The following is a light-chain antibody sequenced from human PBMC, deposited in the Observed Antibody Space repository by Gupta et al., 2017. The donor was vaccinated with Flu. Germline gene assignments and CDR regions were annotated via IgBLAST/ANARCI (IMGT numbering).Light chain of an antibody. CDR2: DAS. J-gene: IGKJ2*01. V-gene: IGKV3-11*01. CDR1: QSVGNY. CDR3: QQHSDLPMYT. Sequence: EIVLTQSPVTLSLSPGERAVLSCRASQSVGNYLAWYQQRPGQAPRLLMIDASKRAAGIPARFIGSGCGTDFTLTITTREPEDFAVYYCQQHSDLPMYTFGQGTKVEIK.